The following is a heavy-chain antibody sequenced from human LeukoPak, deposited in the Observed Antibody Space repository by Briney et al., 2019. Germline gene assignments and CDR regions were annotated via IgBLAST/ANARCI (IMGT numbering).Heavy chain of an antibody. Sequence: PGGSLRLSCAASGFTFSSYEMNWVRQAPGKGLEWVSYISSSGGTIYYADSVKGRFTISRDNAKNSLYLQMNSLRTEDTAVYYCARDPYYGDYVVWGQGTLVTVSS. CDR3: ARDPYYGDYVV. J-gene: IGHJ4*02. CDR2: ISSSGGTI. D-gene: IGHD4-17*01. V-gene: IGHV3-48*03. CDR1: GFTFSSYE.